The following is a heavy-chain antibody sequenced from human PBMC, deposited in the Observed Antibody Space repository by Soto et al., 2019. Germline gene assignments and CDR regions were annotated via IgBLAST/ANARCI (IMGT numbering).Heavy chain of an antibody. CDR1: GGSFSGYY. D-gene: IGHD3-3*01. CDR3: ARGGKYYGSIFGVVIHFDY. J-gene: IGHJ4*02. CDR2: INHSGST. Sequence: KSSETLSLTCAVYGGSFSGYYWSWIRQPPGKGLEWIGEINHSGSTNYNPSLKSRVTISVDTSKNQFSLKLSSVTAADTAVYYCARGGKYYGSIFGVVIHFDYWGQGTLVTVSS. V-gene: IGHV4-34*01.